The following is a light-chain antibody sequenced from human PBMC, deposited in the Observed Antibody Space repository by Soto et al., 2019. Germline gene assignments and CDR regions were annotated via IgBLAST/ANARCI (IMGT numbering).Light chain of an antibody. Sequence: QSALTQPASVSGSPGRSIAVSCTGTSSDIGNYNYVSWYQQYPGKAPKLIIYDVTNRPSGISNRFSGSKSGNTASLTISGLQPEDEADYYCSSYTTSNTQVFGGGTKLTVL. CDR3: SSYTTSNTQV. CDR2: DVT. CDR1: SSDIGNYNY. V-gene: IGLV2-14*03. J-gene: IGLJ2*01.